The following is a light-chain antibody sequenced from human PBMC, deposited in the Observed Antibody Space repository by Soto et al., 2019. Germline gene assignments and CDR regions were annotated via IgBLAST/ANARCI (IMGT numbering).Light chain of an antibody. CDR1: QGIRND. Sequence: AFQMTQSPSSLSASVGDRVTITCRASQGIRNDLGWYQQKPGKAPKLLMYAATSLQSGVPSRFSGSGSGTDFTLTISSLQPEDFATYYCLQDYNYPLTFGGGTKVEIK. CDR2: AAT. J-gene: IGKJ4*01. CDR3: LQDYNYPLT. V-gene: IGKV1-6*01.